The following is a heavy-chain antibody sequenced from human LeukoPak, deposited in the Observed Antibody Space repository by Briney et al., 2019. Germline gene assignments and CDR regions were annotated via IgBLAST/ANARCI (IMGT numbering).Heavy chain of an antibody. CDR3: ARGKAAYFDY. Sequence: SETLSLTCAVYGGSFSGYYWSWIRQPPGKGLEWIGEINHSGSTNYNPSLKSRVTISVDTSMNQFSLKLSSVTAADTAVYYCARGKAAYFDYWGQGTLVTVSS. CDR1: GGSFSGYY. V-gene: IGHV4-34*01. J-gene: IGHJ4*02. CDR2: INHSGST. D-gene: IGHD6-13*01.